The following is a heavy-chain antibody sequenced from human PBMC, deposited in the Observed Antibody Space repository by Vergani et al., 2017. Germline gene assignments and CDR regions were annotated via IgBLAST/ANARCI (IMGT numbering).Heavy chain of an antibody. D-gene: IGHD3-3*01. CDR3: AKSDFVGAFKP. V-gene: IGHV3-7*01. CDR1: GFTFSDFW. CDR2: IMPDGSAT. J-gene: IGHJ3*01. Sequence: EVQPVESGGGLVKPGGSFRLSCTASGFTFSDFWMTWVRQVPGKGLEWVANIMPDGSATMYAGSLRGRFSISRDNAKNSLHLHMSSLRVEDTAVYFCAKSDFVGAFKPGGQGTMVTVSS.